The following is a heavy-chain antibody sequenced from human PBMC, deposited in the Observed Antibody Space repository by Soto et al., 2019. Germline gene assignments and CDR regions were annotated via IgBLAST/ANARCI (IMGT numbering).Heavy chain of an antibody. J-gene: IGHJ5*02. Sequence: QVQLVQSGAEVKKPGSSVKVSCKASGGTFSSYAISWVRQAPGQGLEWMGEIIPIFGTAYYAQKFQGRVTITADEATSTGYMELSSLRAADTAVYYCARDRGPSSGYYPYWFDPWGQGTLVTVSS. D-gene: IGHD3-22*01. CDR2: IIPIFGTA. CDR3: ARDRGPSSGYYPYWFDP. V-gene: IGHV1-69*12. CDR1: GGTFSSYA.